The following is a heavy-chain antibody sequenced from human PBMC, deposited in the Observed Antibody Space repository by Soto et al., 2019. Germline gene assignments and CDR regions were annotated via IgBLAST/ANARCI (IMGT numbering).Heavy chain of an antibody. CDR1: GGSFSGYY. CDR3: ARLAKEILGSDFWSGYYLELYFDY. J-gene: IGHJ4*02. Sequence: SETLSLTCAVYGGSFSGYYWSWIRQPPGKGLEWIGEINHSGSTNYNPSLKSRVTISVDTSKNQFSLKLSSVTAADTAVYYCARLAKEILGSDFWSGYYLELYFDYWGQGTLVTVSS. CDR2: INHSGST. D-gene: IGHD3-3*01. V-gene: IGHV4-34*01.